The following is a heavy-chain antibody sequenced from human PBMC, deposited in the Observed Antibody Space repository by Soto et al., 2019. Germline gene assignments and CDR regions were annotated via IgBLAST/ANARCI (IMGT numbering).Heavy chain of an antibody. CDR1: GYTFTSYG. D-gene: IGHD6-13*01. CDR3: ARGPYSSSWYWFDP. Sequence: ASVKVSCKASGYTFTSYGISWVRQAPGQGLEWMGWISAYNGNTNYAQKLQGRVTMTTDTSTSTAYMELSSLRSEDTAVYYCARGPYSSSWYWFDPWGQGTLVTVSS. CDR2: ISAYNGNT. J-gene: IGHJ5*02. V-gene: IGHV1-18*01.